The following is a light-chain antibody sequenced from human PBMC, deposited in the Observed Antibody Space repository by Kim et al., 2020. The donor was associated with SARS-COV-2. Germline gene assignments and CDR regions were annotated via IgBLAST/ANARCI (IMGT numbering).Light chain of an antibody. CDR2: KVS. CDR3: MQGTHWPWT. Sequence: PASISCRSSRSLVHRDANTYLSWLQQRPGQSPRRLIYKVSDRDSGVPDRFSGSGSVTDFTLEISRVEAEDVGVYYCMQGTHWPWTFGQGTKVDIK. CDR1: RSLVHRDANTY. J-gene: IGKJ1*01. V-gene: IGKV2-30*02.